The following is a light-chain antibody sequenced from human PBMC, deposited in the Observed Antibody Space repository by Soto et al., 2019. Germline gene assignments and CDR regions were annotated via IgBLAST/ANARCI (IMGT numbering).Light chain of an antibody. J-gene: IGKJ4*01. V-gene: IGKV3-15*01. CDR1: QSVSGH. Sequence: EIVMTQSPATLSVSPGERATLSCRASQSVSGHLAWYQQKPGQAPRLLIYGASTRATGIPARFSGSGSGTEFTLTISSLQSEDFAVYYCQQYNNWPPDTFGGGTKVEIK. CDR2: GAS. CDR3: QQYNNWPPDT.